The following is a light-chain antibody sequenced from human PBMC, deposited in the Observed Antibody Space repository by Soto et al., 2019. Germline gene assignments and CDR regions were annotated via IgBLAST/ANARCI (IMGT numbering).Light chain of an antibody. CDR1: QSVSSSY. J-gene: IGKJ1*01. Sequence: EIVLTQSPGTLSLSPGERATLSCRASQSVSSSYLAWYQQKPGQAPRLLIYGASSRATGIPDRFSGSGSGTDFTLTISRLEPEDFAVYYCLSGTFGQGTKVEIK. V-gene: IGKV3-20*01. CDR3: LSGT. CDR2: GAS.